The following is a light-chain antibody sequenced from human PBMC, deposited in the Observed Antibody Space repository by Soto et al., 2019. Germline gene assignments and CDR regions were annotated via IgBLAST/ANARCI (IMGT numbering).Light chain of an antibody. CDR3: QQYGSSPPLT. CDR2: DAS. CDR1: QTISNSY. J-gene: IGKJ4*01. V-gene: IGKV3-20*01. Sequence: EIVLTQSPGTLSLSPGERATLSCRASQTISNSYLAWYQQKPGQAPRLLVYDASSRATGIPDRFSGSGSGTDFTLAISGLEPEAFAVYYCQQYGSSPPLTFGGGTKVEIK.